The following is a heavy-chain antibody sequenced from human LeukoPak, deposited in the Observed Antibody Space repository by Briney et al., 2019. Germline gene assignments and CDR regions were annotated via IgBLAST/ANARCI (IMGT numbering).Heavy chain of an antibody. Sequence: PSETLSLTCTISGSSITSVSHYWGWIRQPPGKGLEWIGDIYYTGSTYYSPSLRSRVTMSVHTTENQFSLRLNSVTAVDTAVYYCARRWGNIVGVTYEYWGQGTLVTVSS. CDR2: IYYTGST. V-gene: IGHV4-39*01. CDR3: ARRWGNIVGVTYEY. D-gene: IGHD3-16*01. J-gene: IGHJ4*02. CDR1: GSSITSVSHY.